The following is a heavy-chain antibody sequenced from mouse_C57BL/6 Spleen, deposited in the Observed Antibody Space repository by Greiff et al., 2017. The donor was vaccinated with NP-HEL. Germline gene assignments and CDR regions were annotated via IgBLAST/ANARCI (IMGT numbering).Heavy chain of an antibody. Sequence: EVQVVESGGGLVKPGGSLKLSCAASGFTFSDYGMHWVRQAPEKGLEWVAYISSGSSTIYYADTVKGRFTISRDNAKNTLFLQMTSLRSEDTAMYYCARQDYYGSGFDYWGQGTTLTVSS. CDR3: ARQDYYGSGFDY. J-gene: IGHJ2*01. CDR1: GFTFSDYG. CDR2: ISSGSSTI. D-gene: IGHD1-1*01. V-gene: IGHV5-17*01.